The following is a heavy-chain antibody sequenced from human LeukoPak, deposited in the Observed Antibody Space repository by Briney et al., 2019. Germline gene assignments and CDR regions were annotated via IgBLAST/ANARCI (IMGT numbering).Heavy chain of an antibody. CDR3: ARDFWNEDTYFDY. J-gene: IGHJ4*02. D-gene: IGHD1-1*01. V-gene: IGHV1-2*02. Sequence: GASVKVSCKASGYTFTGYYMHWVRRAPGQGLEWMGWINPNSGGTNYAQKFQGRVTMTRDTSISTAYMELSRLRSDDTAVYHCARDFWNEDTYFDYWGQGTLVTVSS. CDR1: GYTFTGYY. CDR2: INPNSGGT.